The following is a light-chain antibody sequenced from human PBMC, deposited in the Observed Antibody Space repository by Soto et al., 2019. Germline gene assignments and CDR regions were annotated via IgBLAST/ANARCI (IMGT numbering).Light chain of an antibody. CDR1: QSLLHSNGYNY. CDR3: MQALQTPIFT. J-gene: IGKJ3*01. CDR2: LGS. Sequence: DIVMTQSPLSLPVTPGEPASISCRSSQSLLHSNGYNYLDWYLQKPGQSPQLLIYLGSNRASGVPDRFSGNGSGTYFTLKIRRVEAEDVGVYYCMQALQTPIFTFGPGTKVDIK. V-gene: IGKV2-28*01.